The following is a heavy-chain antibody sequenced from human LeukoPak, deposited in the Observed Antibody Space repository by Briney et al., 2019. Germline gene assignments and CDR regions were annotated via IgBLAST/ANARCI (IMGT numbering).Heavy chain of an antibody. Sequence: PSETLSLTCTVSGGSISSHYWSWIRQPPGRELEWIGYIYYSGSTNYNPSLKSRVTISVDTSRNQFSLKLSSVTAADTAVYYCARHFDSSRPVDYWGQGTLVTVSS. V-gene: IGHV4-59*08. CDR2: IYYSGST. CDR3: ARHFDSSRPVDY. D-gene: IGHD3-22*01. CDR1: GGSISSHY. J-gene: IGHJ4*02.